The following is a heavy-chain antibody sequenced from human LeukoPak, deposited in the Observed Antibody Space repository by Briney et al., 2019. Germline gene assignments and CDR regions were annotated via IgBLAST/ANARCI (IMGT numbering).Heavy chain of an antibody. J-gene: IGHJ4*02. V-gene: IGHV4-31*03. CDR2: IYYSGST. D-gene: IGHD2-15*01. Sequence: PSETLSLTCTVSGGSISSGDYYWSWIRQHPGKGLEWIGYIYYSGSTYYNPSLKSRVTISVDTSKNQFSLKLSSVTAADTAVYYCAREPIGYCSGGSCFATVHYFDYWGQGTLVTVSS. CDR1: GGSISSGDYY. CDR3: AREPIGYCSGGSCFATVHYFDY.